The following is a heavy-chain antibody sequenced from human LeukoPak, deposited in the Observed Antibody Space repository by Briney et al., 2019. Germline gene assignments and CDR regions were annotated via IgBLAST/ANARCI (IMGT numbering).Heavy chain of an antibody. D-gene: IGHD3-10*01. CDR1: GGSISSYY. Sequence: PSETLSLTCTVSGGSISSYYWSWIRQPPGKGLEWIGYIYYTGVTKYSPSVKSRVTMSVDTSKNQFSLELTSVTAADTAVYYCTRHAPVPVLGHGMGVWGQGITVTVSS. V-gene: IGHV4-59*08. J-gene: IGHJ6*02. CDR3: TRHAPVPVLGHGMGV. CDR2: IYYTGVT.